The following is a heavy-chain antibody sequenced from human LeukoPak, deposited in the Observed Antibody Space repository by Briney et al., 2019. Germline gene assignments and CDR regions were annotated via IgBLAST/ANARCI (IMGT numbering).Heavy chain of an antibody. CDR3: GSSGTDTRFDY. D-gene: IGHD3-10*01. Sequence: PGGSLRLSCAASGFTVSSNHMSWVRQAPGQGLEWASIIYSSGTTYYADSVKGRFTISRDNSENMLYLQMNSLRAEDTAVYYCGSSGTDTRFDYWGQGTLVTVSS. CDR1: GFTVSSNH. V-gene: IGHV3-53*01. CDR2: IYSSGTT. J-gene: IGHJ4*02.